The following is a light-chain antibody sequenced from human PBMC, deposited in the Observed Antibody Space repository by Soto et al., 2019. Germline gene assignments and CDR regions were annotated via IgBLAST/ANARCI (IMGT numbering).Light chain of an antibody. CDR3: HQRQSWPRT. V-gene: IGKV3-11*01. CDR2: QTS. Sequence: EIVLAQSPATLSSFAGDRVTLSCRASQYINARLAWYQHRPGQAPRLLIYQTSLRAASIPARFSASGSGTDFTLTISDVQPEDFALYYCHQRQSWPRTFGQGTKVDIK. CDR1: QYINAR. J-gene: IGKJ1*01.